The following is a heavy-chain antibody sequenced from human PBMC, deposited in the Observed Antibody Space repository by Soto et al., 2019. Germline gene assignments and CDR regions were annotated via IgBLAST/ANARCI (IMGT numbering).Heavy chain of an antibody. J-gene: IGHJ4*02. CDR2: IYYSGST. CDR3: ARVRSSGYYGLLDY. V-gene: IGHV4-61*10. Sequence: SVTLSLTSAVSGGSVSKSSVYWSWIRQPAGERLEWIGNIYYSGSTNYNPSLKSRVTISVHTSKNQFSLKLTSVSAADTAVYYCARVRSSGYYGLLDYWGQGTLVTVSS. D-gene: IGHD3-22*01. CDR1: GGSVSKSSVY.